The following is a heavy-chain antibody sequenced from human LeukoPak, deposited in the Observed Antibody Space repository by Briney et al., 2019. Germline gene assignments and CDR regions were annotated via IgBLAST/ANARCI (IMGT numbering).Heavy chain of an antibody. Sequence: PSETLSLTCAVYGGSFSGYYWSWIRQPPGKGLEWIGEINHSGSTNYNPSLKSRVTISVDTSKNQFSLKLSSVTAADTAVYYCASRNAGDFWSGYYLYFDYWGRGTLVTVSS. CDR3: ASRNAGDFWSGYYLYFDY. V-gene: IGHV4-34*01. D-gene: IGHD3-3*01. CDR2: INHSGST. J-gene: IGHJ4*02. CDR1: GGSFSGYY.